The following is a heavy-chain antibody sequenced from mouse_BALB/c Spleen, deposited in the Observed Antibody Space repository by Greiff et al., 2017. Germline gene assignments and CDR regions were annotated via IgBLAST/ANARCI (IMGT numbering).Heavy chain of an antibody. J-gene: IGHJ2*01. D-gene: IGHD3-1*01. CDR2: IYPGSGNT. V-gene: IGHV1-63*01. CDR1: GYAFTNYW. Sequence: QVQLQQSGAELVRPGTSVKLSCKASGYAFTNYWLGWVKQRPGHGLEWIGDIYPGSGNTYYNEKFKGKATLTADKSSSTAYMQLSSLTSEDSAVYFCASHSSGSFDYWGQGTTLTVSS. CDR3: ASHSSGSFDY.